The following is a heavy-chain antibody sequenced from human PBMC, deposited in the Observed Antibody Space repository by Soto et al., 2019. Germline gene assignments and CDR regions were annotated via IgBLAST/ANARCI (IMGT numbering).Heavy chain of an antibody. CDR2: LAYDGSNE. CDR3: ARDGDNSALFGPAY. J-gene: IGHJ4*02. CDR1: GFSFRTSA. D-gene: IGHD6-19*01. Sequence: QVQLVESGGGVVQPGRSLRLSCVASGFSFRTSAMHWVRQAPGKGLEWVAVLAYDGSNEFYADSVKGRFAISRDNSKNTLYLHMNSLRPEDTAVYYCARDGDNSALFGPAYWGQGTLATVSS. V-gene: IGHV3-30*09.